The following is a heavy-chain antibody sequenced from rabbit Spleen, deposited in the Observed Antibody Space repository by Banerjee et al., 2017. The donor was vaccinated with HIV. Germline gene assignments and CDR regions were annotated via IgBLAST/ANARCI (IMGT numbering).Heavy chain of an antibody. CDR1: GVSFSDKDV. Sequence: QEQLEESGGDLVKPEGSLTLTCKASGVSFSDKDVMCWVRQAPGKGLEWIACINIVTGKTVYASWAKGRFIMSRTSSTTVFLQMTSLTAADTAPYFCARNAGASANLWGQGTLVTVS. V-gene: IGHV1S45*01. CDR2: INIVTGKT. D-gene: IGHD4-2*01. J-gene: IGHJ4*01. CDR3: ARNAGASANL.